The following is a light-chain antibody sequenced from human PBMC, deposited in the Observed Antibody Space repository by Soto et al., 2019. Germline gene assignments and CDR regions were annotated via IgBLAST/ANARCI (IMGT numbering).Light chain of an antibody. CDR1: SSDVGSYNL. J-gene: IGLJ2*01. Sequence: QSVLTQPASVSGSPGQSITISCSGTSSDVGSYNLVSWYQRHPGKAPKLMIYEVSKRPSGVSNRFSGSKSGYTASLTISGLQAEDEADYYCCSYAGSSTFVVFGGGTKLTVL. V-gene: IGLV2-23*02. CDR2: EVS. CDR3: CSYAGSSTFVV.